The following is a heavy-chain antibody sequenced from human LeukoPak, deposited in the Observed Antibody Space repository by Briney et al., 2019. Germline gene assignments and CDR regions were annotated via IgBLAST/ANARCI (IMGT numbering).Heavy chain of an antibody. Sequence: GASVKVSCKASGGTFSSYAISWVRQAPGQGLEWMGRIIPILGIANYAQKFQGRVTITADKSTSTAYMELSSLRSEDTAVYYCARDPYSSSWYERYNWFDPWGQGTMVTVSS. D-gene: IGHD6-13*01. CDR1: GGTFSSYA. J-gene: IGHJ5*01. CDR2: IIPILGIA. V-gene: IGHV1-69*04. CDR3: ARDPYSSSWYERYNWFDP.